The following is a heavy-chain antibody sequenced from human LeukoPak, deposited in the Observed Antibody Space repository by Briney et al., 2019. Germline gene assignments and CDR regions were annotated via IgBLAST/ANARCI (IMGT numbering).Heavy chain of an antibody. CDR1: RFTFGSYW. D-gene: IGHD2/OR15-2a*01. V-gene: IGHV3-7*01. J-gene: IGHJ4*02. CDR3: ARDSSPFSLFDF. CDR2: IKQDGSEK. Sequence: PGGSLRLSCAASRFTFGSYWMSWVRQAPGKGLEWVASIKQDGSEKSYVDSVKGRFTISRDNAKNSLYLQMNSLRAEDRAVFYCARDSSPFSLFDFWGQGTLVTVSS.